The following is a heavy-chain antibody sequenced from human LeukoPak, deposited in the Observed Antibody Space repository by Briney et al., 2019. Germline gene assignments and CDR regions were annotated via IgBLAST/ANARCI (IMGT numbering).Heavy chain of an antibody. CDR1: GYTFTSYG. Sequence: ASVKVSCKASGYTFTSYGISWVRQAPGQGLEWMGWINPNSGGTNYAQKFQGRVTMTRDTSISTAYMELSRLRSDDTAVYYCARMSRDAGTFDYWGQGTLVTVSS. CDR3: ARMSRDAGTFDY. J-gene: IGHJ4*02. D-gene: IGHD3-10*01. V-gene: IGHV1-2*02. CDR2: INPNSGGT.